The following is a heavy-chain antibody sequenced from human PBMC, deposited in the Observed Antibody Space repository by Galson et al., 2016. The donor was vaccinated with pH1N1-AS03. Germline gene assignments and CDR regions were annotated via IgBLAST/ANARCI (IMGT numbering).Heavy chain of an antibody. CDR3: ARGRYSAFDI. V-gene: IGHV6-1*01. J-gene: IGHJ3*02. D-gene: IGHD1-1*01. CDR1: GDSVSSNIYA. Sequence: CAISGDSVSSNIYAWNWIRQSPSGGLEWLGRTYWRSKWYNDYAVSVKSRITINPDTSKNQFSLQLTSVTPEDTAVYYCARGRYSAFDIWGQGTMVTVSS. CDR2: TYWRSKWYN.